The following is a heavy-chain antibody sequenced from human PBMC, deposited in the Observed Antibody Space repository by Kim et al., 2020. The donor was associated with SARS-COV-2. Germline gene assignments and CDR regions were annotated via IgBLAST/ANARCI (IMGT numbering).Heavy chain of an antibody. CDR1: GFTFSSYS. V-gene: IGHV3-21*01. D-gene: IGHD3-16*02. CDR3: ARLRCGLGELSFCFGAFDI. J-gene: IGHJ3*02. Sequence: GGSLRLSCAASGFTFSSYSMNWVRQAPGKGLEWVSSISSSSSYIYYADSVKGRFTISRENAKNSLYLQMNSLRAEDTAVYYCARLRCGLGELSFCFGAFDIWGQGTMVTVSS. CDR2: ISSSSSYI.